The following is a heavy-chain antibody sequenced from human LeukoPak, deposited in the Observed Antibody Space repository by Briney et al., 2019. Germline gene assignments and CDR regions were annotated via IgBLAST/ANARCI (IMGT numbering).Heavy chain of an antibody. J-gene: IGHJ4*02. CDR2: INTEGRSP. V-gene: IGHV3-74*01. Sequence: PGGSLRLSFAASGFPFSSYWMHWVRQVPGKGLVWVPRINTEGRSPTYRDPVKGRFTNSRDNTENTLYLQMSSLRAEDTAVYYCAREWKKTGAFDHWGQGTLVTVSS. CDR3: AREWKKTGAFDH. D-gene: IGHD1-1*01. CDR1: GFPFSSYW.